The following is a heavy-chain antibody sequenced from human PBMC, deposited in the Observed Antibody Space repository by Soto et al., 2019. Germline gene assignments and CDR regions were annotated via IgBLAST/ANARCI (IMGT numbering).Heavy chain of an antibody. CDR3: ARGIRRWLQLGNFDY. J-gene: IGHJ4*02. Sequence: ASVKVSCKASGGTFSSYAISWVRQAPGQGLEWMGGIIPIFGTANYAQKFQGRVTITADESTSTAYMELSSLRSEDTAVYYCARGIRRWLQLGNFDYWGQGALVTVSS. V-gene: IGHV1-69*13. CDR1: GGTFSSYA. CDR2: IIPIFGTA. D-gene: IGHD5-12*01.